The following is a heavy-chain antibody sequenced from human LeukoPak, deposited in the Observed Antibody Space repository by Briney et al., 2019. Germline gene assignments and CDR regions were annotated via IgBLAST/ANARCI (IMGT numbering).Heavy chain of an antibody. V-gene: IGHV4-39*01. D-gene: IGHD5-18*01. Sequence: PSETLSLTCTGSGGSISSSSYYWGWIRQPPGKGLEWIGSIYYSGSTYYNPSLKSRVTISVDTSKNQFSLKLSSVTAADTAVYYCARHGNRGYSYGYLAWGQGTLVTVSS. J-gene: IGHJ4*02. CDR1: GGSISSSSYY. CDR2: IYYSGST. CDR3: ARHGNRGYSYGYLA.